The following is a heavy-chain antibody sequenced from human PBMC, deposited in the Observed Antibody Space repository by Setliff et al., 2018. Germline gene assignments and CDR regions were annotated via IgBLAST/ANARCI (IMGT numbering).Heavy chain of an antibody. V-gene: IGHV1-46*02. D-gene: IGHD3-16*01. CDR1: GGTFNTYG. Sequence: ASVKVSCKASGGTFNTYGITWVRQAPAQGLEWMGIINPSGGSTSYAQKFQGRVTMTRDTSTSTAYMELRSLRSDDTAMYYCARREITFGRPRNWFDPWGQGTLVTVPQ. J-gene: IGHJ5*02. CDR2: INPSGGST. CDR3: ARREITFGRPRNWFDP.